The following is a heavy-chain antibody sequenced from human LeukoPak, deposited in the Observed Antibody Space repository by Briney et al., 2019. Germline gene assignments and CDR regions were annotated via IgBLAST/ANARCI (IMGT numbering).Heavy chain of an antibody. Sequence: GGSLRLSCAASGFTFSSYAMSWVRQAPGKGLEWVSGISGSGARTYYADSVKGRFTISRDNSKNTLHLQMNSLGAEDTAVYYCAKVRFGVMARYYFDYWGQGTLVTVSS. CDR3: AKVRFGVMARYYFDY. V-gene: IGHV3-23*01. J-gene: IGHJ4*02. CDR2: ISGSGART. D-gene: IGHD3-10*01. CDR1: GFTFSSYA.